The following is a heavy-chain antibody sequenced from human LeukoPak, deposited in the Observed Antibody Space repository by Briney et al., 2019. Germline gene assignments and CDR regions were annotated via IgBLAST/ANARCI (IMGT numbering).Heavy chain of an antibody. CDR1: GFTFSSYS. CDR3: ARVQGREGTLDY. CDR2: ISSSSSYI. J-gene: IGHJ4*02. V-gene: IGHV3-21*01. Sequence: GGSLRLSCAASGFTFSSYSMNWVRQAPGKGLEWVSSISSSSSYIYYADSVKGRFTISRDNAKNSLYLQMNSLRAEDTAVYYCARVQGREGTLDYWGQGTLVTVSS. D-gene: IGHD1-14*01.